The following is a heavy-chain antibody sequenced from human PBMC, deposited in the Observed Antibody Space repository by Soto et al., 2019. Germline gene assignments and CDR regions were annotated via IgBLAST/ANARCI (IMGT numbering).Heavy chain of an antibody. Sequence: PSETLSLTCTVSGGSISSGDYYWSWIRQPPGKGLEWIGYIYYSGSTYYNPSLKSRVTISVDTSKNQFSLKLSSVTAADTAGYYCARELWIPEDFYYGMDVWGQGTTVTVSS. J-gene: IGHJ6*02. V-gene: IGHV4-30-4*01. D-gene: IGHD2-21*01. CDR1: GGSISSGDYY. CDR2: IYYSGST. CDR3: ARELWIPEDFYYGMDV.